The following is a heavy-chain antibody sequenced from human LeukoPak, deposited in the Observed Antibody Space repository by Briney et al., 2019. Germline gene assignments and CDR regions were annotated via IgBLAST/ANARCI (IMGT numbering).Heavy chain of an antibody. Sequence: RGESQKISCKCSGYSFTSYWIGWVRQMPGKGLEWMGIIYPGDSDTRYSPSFQGQVTISADKSISTAYLQWSSLKASDTAMYYCARNRLDSSGYKSDYYYMDVWGKGTTVTVSS. J-gene: IGHJ6*03. CDR3: ARNRLDSSGYKSDYYYMDV. D-gene: IGHD3-22*01. CDR2: IYPGDSDT. V-gene: IGHV5-51*01. CDR1: GYSFTSYW.